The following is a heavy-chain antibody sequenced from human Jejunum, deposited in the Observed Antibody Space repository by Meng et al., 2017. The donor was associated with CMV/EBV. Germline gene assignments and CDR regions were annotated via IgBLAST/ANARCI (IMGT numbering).Heavy chain of an antibody. D-gene: IGHD3-3*01. CDR2: IYYSGST. CDR1: GGATNTYS. Sequence: CTASGGATNTYSWTWIRQPPGKGLEWIGYIYYSGSTNCNPSLKSRVTISLDTSKNQFSLKLNSVTAADTAVYYCARVFGPRYFDYWGQGTLVTVSS. J-gene: IGHJ4*02. CDR3: ARVFGPRYFDY. V-gene: IGHV4-59*01.